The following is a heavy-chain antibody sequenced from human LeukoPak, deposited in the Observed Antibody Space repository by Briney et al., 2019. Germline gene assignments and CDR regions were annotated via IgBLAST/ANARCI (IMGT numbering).Heavy chain of an antibody. D-gene: IGHD6-19*01. Sequence: GGTLRLSCAASGFTFSSYWMNWVRQAPGKGLEWVANIKQDGSEKYYVDSVKGRFTISRDNAKNSLYLQMNSLRAEDTAVYYCARYTTAGYSSGWYGPSFDYWGQGTLVTVSS. V-gene: IGHV3-7*01. J-gene: IGHJ4*02. CDR3: ARYTTAGYSSGWYGPSFDY. CDR2: IKQDGSEK. CDR1: GFTFSSYW.